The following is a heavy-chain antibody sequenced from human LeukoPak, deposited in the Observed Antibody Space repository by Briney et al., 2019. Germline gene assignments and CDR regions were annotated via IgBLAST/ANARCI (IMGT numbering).Heavy chain of an antibody. Sequence: GASVKVSCKASGYTFTGYYIHYVRQAPGQGLEWMGRIDPYSGDTNYAQKFQGRVTMARDTSISTAYMELSRLRSDDTAVCYCARSKKFCRGGSCDFDYWGQGTLLTVSS. D-gene: IGHD2-15*01. CDR2: IDPYSGDT. CDR3: ARSKKFCRGGSCDFDY. J-gene: IGHJ4*02. CDR1: GYTFTGYY. V-gene: IGHV1-2*06.